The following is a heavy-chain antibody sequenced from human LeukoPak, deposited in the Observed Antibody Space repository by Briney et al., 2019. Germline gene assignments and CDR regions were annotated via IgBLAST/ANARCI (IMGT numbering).Heavy chain of an antibody. Sequence: PGGSLRLSCAASGFTFSGYSMNWVRQAPGKGLEWVSYISSSSTTIYYADSVKGRFTISRDNAKNSLYLQMNSLRAEDTAVYYCARGAPGLYYRSIDYWGQGTLVTASS. CDR1: GFTFSGYS. V-gene: IGHV3-48*01. CDR3: ARGAPGLYYRSIDY. D-gene: IGHD3-10*01. CDR2: ISSSSTTI. J-gene: IGHJ4*02.